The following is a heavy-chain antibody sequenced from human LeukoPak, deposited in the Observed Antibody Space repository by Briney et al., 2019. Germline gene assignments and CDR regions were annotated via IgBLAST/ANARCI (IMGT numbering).Heavy chain of an antibody. V-gene: IGHV1-69*06. D-gene: IGHD3-10*01. CDR1: GGTFSSYA. J-gene: IGHJ4*02. CDR3: ARAGKLYYGSGSPRSYFDY. CDR2: IIPIFGTA. Sequence: ASVKVSCKASGGTFSSYAISWVRQAPGQGLEWMGGIIPIFGTANYAQKFQGRVTITADKSTSTAYMELSSLRSEDTAVYYCARAGKLYYGSGSPRSYFDYWGQGPLVTVSS.